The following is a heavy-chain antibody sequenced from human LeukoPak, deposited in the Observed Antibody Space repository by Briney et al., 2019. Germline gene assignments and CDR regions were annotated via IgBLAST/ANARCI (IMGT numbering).Heavy chain of an antibody. D-gene: IGHD3-22*01. J-gene: IGHJ4*02. Sequence: PSETLSLTCAVYGGSFSGYYWSWIRQPPGKGLEWIGEINHSGSTNYNPSLKSRVTISVDTSKNQFSLRLSSVTAADTAVYYCARVTGYIVEDHFDYWGQGTLVTVSS. CDR3: ARVTGYIVEDHFDY. V-gene: IGHV4-34*01. CDR1: GGSFSGYY. CDR2: INHSGST.